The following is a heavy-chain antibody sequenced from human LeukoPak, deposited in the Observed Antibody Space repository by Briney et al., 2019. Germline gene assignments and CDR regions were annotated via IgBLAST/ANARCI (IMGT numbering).Heavy chain of an antibody. J-gene: IGHJ4*02. CDR2: IRQDGGEK. D-gene: IGHD3-10*01. CDR1: GFTFSVYW. Sequence: PGGSLRLSCVASGFTFSVYWMSWVRQAPGKGLEWVANIRQDGGEKWYMDSVKGRFTISRDNANNSLYLKLGNLRAEDSGIYYCARDRGADRFDYWGQGTQVTVSS. V-gene: IGHV3-7*03. CDR3: ARDRGADRFDY.